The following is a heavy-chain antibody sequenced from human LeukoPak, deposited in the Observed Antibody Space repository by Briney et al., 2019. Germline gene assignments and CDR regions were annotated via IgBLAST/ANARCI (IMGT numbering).Heavy chain of an antibody. J-gene: IGHJ5*02. CDR3: ARGLIAAAGAKGDWFDP. D-gene: IGHD6-13*01. CDR2: IIPIFGTA. CDR1: GGTFSSYA. Sequence: SVKVSCKASGGTFSSYAISWVRQAPGQGLEWMGGIIPIFGTANYAQKFQGRVTITADKSTSTAYMEPSSLRSEDTAVYYCARGLIAAAGAKGDWFDPWGQGTLVTVSS. V-gene: IGHV1-69*06.